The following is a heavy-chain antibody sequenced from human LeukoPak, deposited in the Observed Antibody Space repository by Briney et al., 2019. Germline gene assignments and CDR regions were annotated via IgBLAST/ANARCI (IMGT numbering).Heavy chain of an antibody. J-gene: IGHJ4*02. D-gene: IGHD3-10*01. Sequence: GGSLRLSCAASGFTFSSYAMSWVRQAPGKGLEWVSAISGSGDNTYYADSVKGRFTISRGNSKNTLYLHMNSLRAEDTAVYYCAKGPVRGVFYWGQGTLVTVSS. V-gene: IGHV3-23*01. CDR2: ISGSGDNT. CDR1: GFTFSSYA. CDR3: AKGPVRGVFY.